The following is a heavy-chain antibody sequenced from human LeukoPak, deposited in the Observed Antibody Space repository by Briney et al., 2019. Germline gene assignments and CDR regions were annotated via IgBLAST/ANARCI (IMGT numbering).Heavy chain of an antibody. J-gene: IGHJ6*03. Sequence: GGSLRLSCAVSGFTLSSDWMHWVRQAPGKGLEWVGLIRDSGEAFYADFARGRFAISRDESENTLYLQMNSLRAEDTAVYYCARRSRVVVVPAAIYYYYYYMDVWGKGTTVTVSS. V-gene: IGHV3-66*01. CDR2: IRDSGEA. D-gene: IGHD2-2*01. CDR3: ARRSRVVVVPAAIYYYYYYMDV. CDR1: GFTLSSDW.